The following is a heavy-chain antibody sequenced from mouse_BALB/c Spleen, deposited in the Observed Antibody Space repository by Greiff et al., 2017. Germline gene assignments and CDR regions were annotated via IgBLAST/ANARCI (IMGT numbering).Heavy chain of an antibody. J-gene: IGHJ4*01. D-gene: IGHD1-2*01. CDR1: GYTFTSYW. CDR3: TRSYYGYALYAMDY. CDR2: IYPSDSYT. Sequence: QVQLQQPGAELVRPGASVKLSCKASGYTFTSYWINWVKQRPGQGLEWIGNIYPSDSYTNYNQKFKDKATLTVDKSSSTAYMQLSSPTSEDSAVYYCTRSYYGYALYAMDYWGQGTSVTVSS. V-gene: IGHV1-69*02.